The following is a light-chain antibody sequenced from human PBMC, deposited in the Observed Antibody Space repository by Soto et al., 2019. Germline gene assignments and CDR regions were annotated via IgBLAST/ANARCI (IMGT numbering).Light chain of an antibody. CDR2: EVT. CDR3: SSYTSSSILV. Sequence: QSALTQPASVSGSPGQSITISCIGSSSDVGGYNYVSWYQQHPGKAPKLMIYEVTNRPSGVSNRFSGSKSGNSASLTISGLQAEDEADYYCSSYTSSSILVFGGGTKLTVL. J-gene: IGLJ2*01. CDR1: SSDVGGYNY. V-gene: IGLV2-14*01.